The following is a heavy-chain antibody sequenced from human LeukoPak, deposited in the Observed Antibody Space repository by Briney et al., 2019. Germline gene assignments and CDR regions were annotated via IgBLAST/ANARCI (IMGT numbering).Heavy chain of an antibody. CDR1: GFTFSSYW. V-gene: IGHV3-7*01. D-gene: IGHD1-1*01. CDR2: IKEDGSER. CDR3: ARGVPTGIDYFDY. J-gene: IGHJ4*02. Sequence: GGSLRLSCAASGFTFSSYWMSWVRQAPGKGLEWVANIKEDGSERFYVDSVEGRFSISRDNARNSLYLQMHSLRAEDTAVCYCARGVPTGIDYFDYWGQGTLVTVSS.